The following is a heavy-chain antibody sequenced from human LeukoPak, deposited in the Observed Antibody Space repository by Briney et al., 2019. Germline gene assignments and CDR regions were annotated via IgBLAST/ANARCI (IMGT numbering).Heavy chain of an antibody. CDR3: ARDRRGGQQLVREYFDY. CDR1: GYTFTSYY. D-gene: IGHD6-13*01. J-gene: IGHJ4*02. V-gene: IGHV1-46*01. Sequence: ASVKVSCKASGYTFTSYYMHWVRQAPGQGLEWMGIINPSGGSTSYAQKFQGRVTMTRDTSTSTVYMEPSSLRSEDTAVYYCARDRRGGQQLVREYFDYWGQGTLVTVSS. CDR2: INPSGGST.